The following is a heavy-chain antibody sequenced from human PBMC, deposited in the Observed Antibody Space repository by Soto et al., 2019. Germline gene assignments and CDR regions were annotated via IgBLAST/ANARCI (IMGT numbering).Heavy chain of an antibody. CDR3: AKDIGDLRYYYYGMDV. V-gene: IGHV3-43*01. D-gene: IGHD2-21*02. Sequence: GGSLRLSCAASGFTFDDYTMHWVRQAPGKGLEWVSLISWDGGSTYYADSVKGRFTISRDNSKNSLYLQMNSLRTEDTALYYCAKDIGDLRYYYYGMDVWGQGTTVTVSS. J-gene: IGHJ6*02. CDR1: GFTFDDYT. CDR2: ISWDGGST.